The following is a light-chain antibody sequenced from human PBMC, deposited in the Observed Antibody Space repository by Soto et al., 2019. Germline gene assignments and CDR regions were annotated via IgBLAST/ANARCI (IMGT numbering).Light chain of an antibody. CDR2: GAS. V-gene: IGKV3-20*01. J-gene: IGKJ5*01. CDR3: QQYGSSPPIT. CDR1: QSVSSKY. Sequence: EIVLTQSPGTLSLSPGERATLSCRASQSVSSKYLAWYQQKPGQAPRFLIYGASSRATGIPDRFSGSGSGTDFTLTISRLEPEDFAVYYCQQYGSSPPITFGQGTRLETK.